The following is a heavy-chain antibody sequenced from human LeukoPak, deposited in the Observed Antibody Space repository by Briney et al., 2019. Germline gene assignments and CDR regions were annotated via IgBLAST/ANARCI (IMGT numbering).Heavy chain of an antibody. CDR3: AGEEHYYGSGSYFF. V-gene: IGHV4-34*01. CDR1: GGSFSGYY. J-gene: IGHJ4*02. CDR2: INHSGST. D-gene: IGHD3-10*01. Sequence: MSSETLSLTCAVYGGSFSGYYWSWIRQPPGKGLEWIGEINHSGSTYYNPSLKSRVIISVDTSKNQFSLKLSSVTAADTAVYYCAGEEHYYGSGSYFFWGQGTLVTVSS.